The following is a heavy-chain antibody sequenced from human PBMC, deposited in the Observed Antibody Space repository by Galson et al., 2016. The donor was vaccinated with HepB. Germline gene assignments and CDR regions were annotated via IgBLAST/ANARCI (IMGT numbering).Heavy chain of an antibody. J-gene: IGHJ6*02. CDR2: SEVDTGET. D-gene: IGHD2-21*02. CDR1: GYSPTEPS. CDR3: VTVDRMVVTAIPYRYYFAMDV. V-gene: IGHV1-24*01. Sequence: SVKVSCKVSGYSPTEPSIHWVRQSPAKGFVWVGGSEVDTGETILAQAFQGRVTLTKDASPNTAYMEVHSLQSEDSAVYYCVTVDRMVVTAIPYRYYFAMDVWGQGTPVTVSS.